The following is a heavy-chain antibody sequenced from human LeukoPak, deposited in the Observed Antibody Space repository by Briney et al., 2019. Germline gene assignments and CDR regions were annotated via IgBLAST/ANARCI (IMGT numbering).Heavy chain of an antibody. CDR2: INHNGNVN. CDR3: ERGCGLDV. J-gene: IGHJ6*02. CDR1: GFTFSSYW. V-gene: IGHV3-7*04. Sequence: GGSLSLSCAASGFTFSSYWVNWARQAPGKGLEWVASINHNGNVNYYADSAKGQFTIFRDNATNSLYRQMSNLRAEDTAVYCCERGCGLDVWGQGATVTVSS. D-gene: IGHD2-8*01.